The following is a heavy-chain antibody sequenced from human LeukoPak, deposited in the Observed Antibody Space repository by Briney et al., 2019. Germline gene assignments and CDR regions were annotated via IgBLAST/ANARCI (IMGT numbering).Heavy chain of an antibody. V-gene: IGHV1-2*02. CDR3: ATHCGGGTCYFYKFDY. D-gene: IGHD2-15*01. Sequence: ASVKVSCKASGYTFTGYYIHWVRQAPGQGLEWMGWINPDSGGTNYAQKFQGRVTMTRDTSITTAYMELSRLISDDTAVYYCATHCGGGTCYFYKFDYWGQGTQVTVSS. CDR2: INPDSGGT. CDR1: GYTFTGYY. J-gene: IGHJ4*02.